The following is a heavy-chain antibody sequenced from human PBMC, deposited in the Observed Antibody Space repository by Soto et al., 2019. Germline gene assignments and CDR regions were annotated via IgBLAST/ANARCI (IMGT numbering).Heavy chain of an antibody. CDR2: ISGSGGST. J-gene: IGHJ4*02. Sequence: EVQLLESGGGLVQPGGSLRLSCAASGFTFSSYAMSWVRQAPGKGLEWVSAISGSGGSTYYADSVKGRFTISRDNSKNTLYLQVNSLRAEDTAVYYCARGRGYSSSWYKDYWGQGTLVTVSS. CDR3: ARGRGYSSSWYKDY. D-gene: IGHD6-13*01. CDR1: GFTFSSYA. V-gene: IGHV3-23*01.